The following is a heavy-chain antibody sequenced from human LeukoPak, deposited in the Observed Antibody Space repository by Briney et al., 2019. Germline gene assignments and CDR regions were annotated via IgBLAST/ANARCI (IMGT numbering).Heavy chain of an antibody. CDR2: FYSGGNT. V-gene: IGHV3-66*01. Sequence: PGGSLRLSCAASGFTVSSNYMSWVRPAPGKGLEWGSVFYSGGNTYYADSVKGRFPISRDNSRNTLYLQMNSLRAEDTAVYYCVGSYVIRSFDYWGQGTLVTVSS. CDR1: GFTVSSNY. J-gene: IGHJ4*02. D-gene: IGHD3-16*01. CDR3: VGSYVIRSFDY.